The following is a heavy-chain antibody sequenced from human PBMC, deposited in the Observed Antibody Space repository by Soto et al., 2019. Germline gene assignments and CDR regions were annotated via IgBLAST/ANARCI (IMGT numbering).Heavy chain of an antibody. Sequence: EVQLVESGGGLVQPGGSLRLSCAASGFTFNSYWMHWVRQAPGKGLVWVSRINGDGSSADYADSVKGRFTVSRDNAKNTHYLQMNSLRAEDTAVYFCTRDERSLQRHDPFDMWGQGTVVTVSS. CDR2: INGDGSSA. V-gene: IGHV3-74*01. CDR1: GFTFNSYW. CDR3: TRDERSLQRHDPFDM. D-gene: IGHD1-1*01. J-gene: IGHJ3*02.